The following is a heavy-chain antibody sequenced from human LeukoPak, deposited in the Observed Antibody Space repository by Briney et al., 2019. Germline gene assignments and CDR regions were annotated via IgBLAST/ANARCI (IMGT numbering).Heavy chain of an antibody. CDR1: GYTFTTYG. D-gene: IGHD6-6*01. CDR2: ISAYNGDT. Sequence: GASVKVSCKASGYTFTTYGVSWVRQAPGQGLEWMGWISAYNGDTTYARTLQGRVTMTTDTSTSTAYMELRSLRSDDTAIYFCARDLIASRPGWFDPWGQGTLVTVSS. V-gene: IGHV1-18*01. CDR3: ARDLIASRPGWFDP. J-gene: IGHJ5*02.